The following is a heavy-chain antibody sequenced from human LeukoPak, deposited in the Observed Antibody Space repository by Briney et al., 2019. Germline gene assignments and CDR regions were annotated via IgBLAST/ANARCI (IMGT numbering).Heavy chain of an antibody. CDR3: ARARGYSYGPCSDY. Sequence: GGSLRLSCAASGFTFSDYAMIWVRQAPGKGLEWVAVISYSGSNKYYADSVKGRFTISRDNSKNTLYLQMNSLRAEDTAVYYCARARGYSYGPCSDYWGQGTLVTVSS. CDR2: ISYSGSNK. CDR1: GFTFSDYA. D-gene: IGHD5-18*01. J-gene: IGHJ4*02. V-gene: IGHV3-30-3*01.